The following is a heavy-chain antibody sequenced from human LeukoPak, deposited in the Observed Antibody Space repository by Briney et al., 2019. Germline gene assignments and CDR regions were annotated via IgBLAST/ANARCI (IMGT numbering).Heavy chain of an antibody. CDR2: ISAYNGNT. J-gene: IGHJ4*02. Sequence: ASVKLSCKASGYTFTDYYMHWVRRAPGQGLEWMGWISAYNGNTIYAQNLKGSVTITTDTYTSTAYMELRSLRSDDTAVSYSARLEPTATYYYDSSGYPGEYYYDYLGQGTLVTVSS. CDR1: GYTFTDYY. D-gene: IGHD3-22*01. CDR3: ARLEPTATYYYDSSGYPGEYYYDY. V-gene: IGHV1-18*04.